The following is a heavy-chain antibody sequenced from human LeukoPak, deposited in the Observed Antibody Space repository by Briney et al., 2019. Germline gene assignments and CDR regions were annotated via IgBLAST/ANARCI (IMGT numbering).Heavy chain of an antibody. V-gene: IGHV4-39*01. Sequence: GSLRLSCAASGFTFSSYWMSWVRQAPGKGLEWIGSIYYSGSTYYNPSLKSRVTISVDTSKNQFSLKLSSVTAADTAVYYCARHVLVGATSRYYFDYWGQGTLVTVSS. CDR1: GFTFSSYW. J-gene: IGHJ4*02. CDR3: ARHVLVGATSRYYFDY. D-gene: IGHD1-26*01. CDR2: IYYSGST.